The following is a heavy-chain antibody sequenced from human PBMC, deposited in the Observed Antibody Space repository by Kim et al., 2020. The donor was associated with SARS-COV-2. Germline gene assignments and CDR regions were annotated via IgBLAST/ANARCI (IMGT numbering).Heavy chain of an antibody. CDR2: INTNTGNP. Sequence: ASVKVSCKASGYTFTSYAMNWVRQAPGQGLEWMGWINTNTGNPTYAQGFTGRFVFSLDTSVSKAYLQISSLKAEDTAGYYCSSLADYAITGTTFDYWGQGTLVTVSS. J-gene: IGHJ4*02. CDR1: GYTFTSYA. CDR3: SSLADYAITGTTFDY. D-gene: IGHD1-7*01. V-gene: IGHV7-4-1*02.